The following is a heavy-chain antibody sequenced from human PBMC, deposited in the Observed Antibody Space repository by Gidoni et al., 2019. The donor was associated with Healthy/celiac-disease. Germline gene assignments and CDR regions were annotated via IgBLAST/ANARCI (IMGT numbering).Heavy chain of an antibody. D-gene: IGHD3-22*01. V-gene: IGHV3-23*01. J-gene: IGHJ4*02. CDR2: ISGSGGST. CDR1: GFTFSSYA. CDR3: AKTVRYYYDSSGYWGR. Sequence: EVQLLESGGGLVQPGGSLRLSCAASGFTFSSYAMSWVRQAPGKGLEWVSAISGSGGSTYYADSVKGRFTISRDNSKNTLYLQMNSLRAEDTAVYYCAKTVRYYYDSSGYWGRWGQGTLVTVSS.